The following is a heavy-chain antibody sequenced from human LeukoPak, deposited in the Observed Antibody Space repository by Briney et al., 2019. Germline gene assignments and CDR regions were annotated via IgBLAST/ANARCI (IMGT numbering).Heavy chain of an antibody. D-gene: IGHD5-18*01. CDR2: IYSGGST. CDR1: GFTVSSNY. J-gene: IGHJ6*02. Sequence: GESLKISCAASGFTVSSNYMSWVCQAPGKGLEWVSVIYSGGSTYYADSVKGRFTISRDNSKNTLYLQMNSLRAEDTAVYYCATLVVDTAMVEYYYGMDVWGQGTTVTVSS. V-gene: IGHV3-66*01. CDR3: ATLVVDTAMVEYYYGMDV.